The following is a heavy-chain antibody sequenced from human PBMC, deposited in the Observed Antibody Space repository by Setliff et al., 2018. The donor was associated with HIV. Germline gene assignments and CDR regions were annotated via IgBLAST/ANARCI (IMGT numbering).Heavy chain of an antibody. CDR1: SGSSGSISSYY. CDR2: IYYSGST. Sequence: SETLSLTCTVSSGSSGSISSYYWSWIRQSPGKGLEWLGYIYYSGSTTYNPSLRSRVTISIDTSKNQFSLNLRSVTAADTAVYYCARDPPGYGDSKDYWGQGKLVTVSS. D-gene: IGHD4-17*01. J-gene: IGHJ4*02. CDR3: ARDPPGYGDSKDY. V-gene: IGHV4-59*01.